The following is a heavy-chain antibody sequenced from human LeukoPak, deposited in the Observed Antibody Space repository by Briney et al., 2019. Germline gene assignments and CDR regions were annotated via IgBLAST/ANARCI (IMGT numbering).Heavy chain of an antibody. Sequence: GGSLRLSCAASGFTFSSYSMNWVRQAPGKGLEWVSSISSSSSYIYYADSVKGRFTISRDNAKNSLYLQMNSLRGEDTAVYYCASPRGGATPYWGQGTLVTVSS. J-gene: IGHJ4*02. CDR1: GFTFSSYS. D-gene: IGHD5-12*01. CDR2: ISSSSSYI. V-gene: IGHV3-21*01. CDR3: ASPRGGATPY.